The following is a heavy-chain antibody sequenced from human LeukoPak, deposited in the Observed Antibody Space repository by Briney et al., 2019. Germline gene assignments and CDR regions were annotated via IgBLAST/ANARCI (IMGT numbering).Heavy chain of an antibody. J-gene: IGHJ3*02. CDR3: ASIAGYGDYGGYNAFDI. V-gene: IGHV4-59*01. CDR2: IYYSGST. Sequence: SETLSLTCTVSGGSISSYYWSWIRQPPGKGLEWIGYIYYSGSTNYNPSLKSRVTISVDTSKNQFSLKLSSVTAADTAVYYCASIAGYGDYGGYNAFDIWGQGTTVTVSS. CDR1: GGSISSYY. D-gene: IGHD4-17*01.